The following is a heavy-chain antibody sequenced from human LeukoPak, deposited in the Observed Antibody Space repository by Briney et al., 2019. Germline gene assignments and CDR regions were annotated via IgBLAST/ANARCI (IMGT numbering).Heavy chain of an antibody. V-gene: IGHV4-38-2*01. Sequence: SETLSLTCAVSGYSISSSYYWGWIRQPPGRGLEWIGTIYHSGSTHYNPSLKSRVTLSVDTSKNQFSLKLRSVTAADTAVYYCASLPSNTVTHDYWGQGTLVTVSS. CDR3: ASLPSNTVTHDY. CDR1: GYSISSSYY. D-gene: IGHD4-11*01. J-gene: IGHJ4*02. CDR2: IYHSGST.